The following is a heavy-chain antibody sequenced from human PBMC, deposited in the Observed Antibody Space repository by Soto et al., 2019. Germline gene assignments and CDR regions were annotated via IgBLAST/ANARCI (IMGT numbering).Heavy chain of an antibody. V-gene: IGHV3-33*01. D-gene: IGHD3-22*01. CDR2: IWYDGGNK. Sequence: PGGSLRLSCAASGFTFSSYGMHWVRQAPGKGLEWVAVIWYDGGNKYYADSVKGRFTISRDNSKNTLYLQMNSLRAEDTAVYYCARVVAYYYDSSGYSPVDYWGQGT. CDR3: ARVVAYYYDSSGYSPVDY. CDR1: GFTFSSYG. J-gene: IGHJ4*02.